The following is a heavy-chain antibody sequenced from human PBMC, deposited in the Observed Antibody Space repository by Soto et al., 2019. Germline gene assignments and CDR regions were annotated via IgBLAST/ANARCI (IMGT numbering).Heavy chain of an antibody. V-gene: IGHV3-73*02. CDR3: TRHGRAVAGHYDY. CDR2: IRSKANSYAT. CDR1: GFTFSGSA. D-gene: IGHD6-19*01. Sequence: EVQLVESGGGLVQPGGSLKLSCAASGFTFSGSAMHWVRQASGKGLEWVGRIRSKANSYATAYAASVKGRFNISRDDSKNTAYLQMNSLKTEDTAVYYCTRHGRAVAGHYDYWGQGTLVTVSS. J-gene: IGHJ4*02.